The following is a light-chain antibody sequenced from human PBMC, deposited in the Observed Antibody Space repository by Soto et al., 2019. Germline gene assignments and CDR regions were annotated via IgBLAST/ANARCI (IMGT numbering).Light chain of an antibody. CDR2: LAS. Sequence: EIVLTQSPATLSSFPGDRVTLSCRASQAVNTRLAWYQHKPGQAPRLLIYLASNRAAGVPARFSGSGSGTDLTLPISDVEHEDFAVYYCHQRQSWPRTFGQGTKVDIK. J-gene: IGKJ1*01. CDR1: QAVNTR. CDR3: HQRQSWPRT. V-gene: IGKV3-11*01.